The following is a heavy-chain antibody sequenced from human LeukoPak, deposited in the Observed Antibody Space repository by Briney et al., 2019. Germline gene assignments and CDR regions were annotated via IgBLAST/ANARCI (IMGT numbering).Heavy chain of an antibody. CDR1: GFTFSSYA. D-gene: IGHD3-16*02. V-gene: IGHV3-30-3*01. Sequence: PGGSLRLSCAASGFTFSSYAMHWVRQAPGKGLEWVAVISYDGSNKYYADSVKGRFTISRDNSKNTLYLQMNSLRAEDTAVYYCARTPMITFGGVIAGLDYWGQGTLVTVSS. CDR3: ARTPMITFGGVIAGLDY. J-gene: IGHJ4*02. CDR2: ISYDGSNK.